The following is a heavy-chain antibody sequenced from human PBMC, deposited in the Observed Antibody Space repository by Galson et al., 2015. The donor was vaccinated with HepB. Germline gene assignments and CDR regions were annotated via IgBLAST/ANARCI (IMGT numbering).Heavy chain of an antibody. V-gene: IGHV3-30-3*01. D-gene: IGHD6-19*01. J-gene: IGHJ4*02. CDR3: ARGDGTGFPGGY. Sequence: SLRLSCATSGFTFSTYAMHWVRQAPGKGLEWVAVMSSDGTKKYYGDSVRGRFTISRDDSKNTLYLQMNSLRAEDTAVYYCARGDGTGFPGGYWGRGTLVTVSS. CDR1: GFTFSTYA. CDR2: MSSDGTKK.